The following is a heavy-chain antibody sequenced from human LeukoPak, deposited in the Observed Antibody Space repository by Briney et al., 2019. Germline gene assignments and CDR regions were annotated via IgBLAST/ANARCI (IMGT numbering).Heavy chain of an antibody. Sequence: GGSLRLSCAASRFIVSSQAMSWVRQAPGKGLEWVSAISGAGGTYYADYVKGRFTISRDNSKNSLYLQMNSLRTEDTAFYYCAKERGSSGYFDYWGQGTLVIVSS. D-gene: IGHD6-6*01. V-gene: IGHV3-23*01. CDR3: AKERGSSGYFDY. CDR2: ISGAGGT. J-gene: IGHJ4*02. CDR1: RFIVSSQA.